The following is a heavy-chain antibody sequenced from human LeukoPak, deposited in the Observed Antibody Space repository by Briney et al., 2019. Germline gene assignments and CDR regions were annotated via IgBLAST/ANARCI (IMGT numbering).Heavy chain of an antibody. D-gene: IGHD2-2*02. Sequence: PGGSLRLSCAASGFTFSSYSMNWVRQAPGKGLEWVSSISSSSSYIYYADSVKGRFTISRDNAKNSLYLQMNSLRAEDTAVYYCARVGLSDIVVVPAALQFHFDYWGQGTLVTVSS. J-gene: IGHJ4*02. CDR3: ARVGLSDIVVVPAALQFHFDY. CDR1: GFTFSSYS. V-gene: IGHV3-21*01. CDR2: ISSSSSYI.